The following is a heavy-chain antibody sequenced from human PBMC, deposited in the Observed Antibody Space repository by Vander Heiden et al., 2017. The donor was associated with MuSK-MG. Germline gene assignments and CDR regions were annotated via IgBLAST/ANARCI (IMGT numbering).Heavy chain of an antibody. D-gene: IGHD3-22*01. Sequence: QVQLVQSGAEVKKPGASVKVSCKASGYTFTGYYMHWVRQAPGQGLEWMGWINPNSGGTNYAQKFQGWVTMTRDTSISTAYMELSRLRSDDTAVYYCARGAEGNYYDSSGYHGYYYYMDVWGQGTTVTVSS. V-gene: IGHV1-2*04. CDR2: INPNSGGT. J-gene: IGHJ6*03. CDR1: GYTFTGYY. CDR3: ARGAEGNYYDSSGYHGYYYYMDV.